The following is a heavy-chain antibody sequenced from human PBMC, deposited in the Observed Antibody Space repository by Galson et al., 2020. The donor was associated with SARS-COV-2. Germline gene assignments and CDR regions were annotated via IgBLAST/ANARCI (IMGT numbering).Heavy chain of an antibody. CDR3: ASVSIVVGVVATFDY. D-gene: IGHD2-15*01. V-gene: IGHV1-18*01. J-gene: IGHJ4*02. Sequence: ASVKVSCKDSGYTFSSHCIIWVRQAPRQGLEWMGWISAYNGNTNYAQNLQGRVTMTTDTSTSTAYIELRNLRSDDTAVYYCASVSIVVGVVATFDYWGRGTLVTVSS. CDR2: ISAYNGNT. CDR1: GYTFSSHC.